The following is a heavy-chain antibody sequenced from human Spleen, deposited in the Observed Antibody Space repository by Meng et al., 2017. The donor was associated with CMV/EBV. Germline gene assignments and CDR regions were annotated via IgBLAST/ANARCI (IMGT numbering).Heavy chain of an antibody. CDR3: ARGRVEGRPYLAY. V-gene: IGHV4-34*01. CDR2: INDSGST. D-gene: IGHD6-6*01. CDR1: GGSFSGYY. J-gene: IGHJ4*02. Sequence: SETLSLTCAVYGGSFSGYYWTWIRQPPGKGLEWIGEINDSGSTNYNPSLKSRINISVDTSKNQFSLELRSVTAADTAVYYCARGRVEGRPYLAYWGQGTLVTVSS.